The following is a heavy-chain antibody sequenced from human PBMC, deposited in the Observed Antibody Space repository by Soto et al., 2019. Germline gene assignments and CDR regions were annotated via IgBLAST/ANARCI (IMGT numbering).Heavy chain of an antibody. J-gene: IGHJ3*02. CDR3: ARVVYGGAFDI. CDR1: GGSISSGGYY. Sequence: SETLSLTCTVSGGSISSGGYYWSWIRQHPGKGLEWIGYIYYSGSTYYNPSLKSRVTISVGTSKDQFSLKLSSVTAADTAVYYCARVVYGGAFDIWGQGTMVTV. D-gene: IGHD4-17*01. V-gene: IGHV4-31*03. CDR2: IYYSGST.